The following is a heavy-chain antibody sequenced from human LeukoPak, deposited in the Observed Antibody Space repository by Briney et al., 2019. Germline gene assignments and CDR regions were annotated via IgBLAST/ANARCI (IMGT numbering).Heavy chain of an antibody. CDR3: ARPSKEYCSSTGCYAGYYYYYMDV. V-gene: IGHV4-34*01. Sequence: SETLSLTCAVYGGSLSGYYWSWIRQPPGKGLEWIGEINHSGSTNYNPSLKSRVTISVDTSKNQFSLKLSSVTAADTAVYYCARPSKEYCSSTGCYAGYYYYYMDVWGKGTTVTISS. D-gene: IGHD2-2*01. CDR1: GGSLSGYY. CDR2: INHSGST. J-gene: IGHJ6*03.